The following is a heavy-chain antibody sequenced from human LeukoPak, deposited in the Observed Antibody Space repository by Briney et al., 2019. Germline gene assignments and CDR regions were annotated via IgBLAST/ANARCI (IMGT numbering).Heavy chain of an antibody. CDR1: GYSISSGYY. V-gene: IGHV4-38-2*02. Sequence: SETLSLTCTVSGYSISSGYYWGWIRQPPGKGLEWIGSIYHSGSTHYNPSLKSRVTISVDTSKNQFSLKLSSVTAADTAVYYCVRDVGGATGCWGQGTLVTVSS. D-gene: IGHD1-26*01. J-gene: IGHJ4*02. CDR2: IYHSGST. CDR3: VRDVGGATGC.